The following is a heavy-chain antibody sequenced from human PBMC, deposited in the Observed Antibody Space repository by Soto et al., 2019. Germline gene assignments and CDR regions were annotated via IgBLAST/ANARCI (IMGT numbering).Heavy chain of an antibody. CDR3: AKDDDCWPYGMDV. CDR2: ISGSGGST. D-gene: IGHD3-3*01. CDR1: GFTFSSYA. Sequence: EVQLLESGGGLVQPGGSLRLSCAASGFTFSSYAMSWVRQAPGKGLEWVSGISGSGGSTYYADSVKGRFTISRDNSKNTLYLQMNSLRVEDTAVYYCAKDDDCWPYGMDVWGQGTTVTVSS. V-gene: IGHV3-23*01. J-gene: IGHJ6*02.